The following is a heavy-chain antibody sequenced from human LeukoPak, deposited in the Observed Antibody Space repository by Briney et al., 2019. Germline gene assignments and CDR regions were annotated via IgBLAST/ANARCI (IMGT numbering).Heavy chain of an antibody. CDR2: IYYSGST. V-gene: IGHV4-39*07. CDR3: ARVRNEYYYDSSGYPLLGAFDI. D-gene: IGHD3-22*01. Sequence: SETLSLTCTVSGGSISSSSYYWGWIRQPPGKGLEWIGSIYYSGSTYYNPSLKSRVTISVDTSKNQFSLKLSSVTAADTAVYYCARVRNEYYYDSSGYPLLGAFDIWGQGTMVTVSS. J-gene: IGHJ3*02. CDR1: GGSISSSSYY.